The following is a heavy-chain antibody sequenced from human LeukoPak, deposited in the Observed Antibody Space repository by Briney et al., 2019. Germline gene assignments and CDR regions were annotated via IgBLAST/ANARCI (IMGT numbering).Heavy chain of an antibody. J-gene: IGHJ4*02. CDR3: ARGRSESITMVRGVLFDY. CDR1: GGSISSGDYY. CDR2: IYYSGST. D-gene: IGHD3-10*01. Sequence: PSETLSLTCTVSGGSISSGDYYWSWIRQPPGKGLEWIGYIYYSGSTYYNPSLTSRVTISVDMSKNQFSLKLRSVTAADTAVYYCARGRSESITMVRGVLFDYWGQGTLVTVSS. V-gene: IGHV4-30-4*08.